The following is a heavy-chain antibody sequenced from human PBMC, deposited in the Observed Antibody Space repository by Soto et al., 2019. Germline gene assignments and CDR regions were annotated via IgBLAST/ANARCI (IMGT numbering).Heavy chain of an antibody. J-gene: IGHJ4*02. D-gene: IGHD3-9*01. Sequence: PGGSLELSCAASGFNLGHPWMTWVRQAAGKGLQWVGRIKSKTDGGTADYAAPVKGRFTISRDDSKNTVYLQMNSLKTEDTAVYYCTTGIYYDILTGYHDVAYWGQGTLVTVSS. V-gene: IGHV3-15*01. CDR1: GFNLGHPW. CDR3: TTGIYYDILTGYHDVAY. CDR2: IKSKTDGGTA.